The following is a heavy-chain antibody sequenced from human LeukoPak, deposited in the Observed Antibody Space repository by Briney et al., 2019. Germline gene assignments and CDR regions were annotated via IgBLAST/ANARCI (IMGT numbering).Heavy chain of an antibody. CDR1: GSTFSHFW. CDR2: IKKTGSET. Sequence: GGSLRLSCAASGSTFSHFWMSWVRQAPGKGLEWVAYIKKTGSETYYVDSVKGRFTITRDNTRNSLFLQMYSLRAEDTAVYFCAREDGYCSGANCYSYFDSWGQGTLVTVSS. D-gene: IGHD2-15*01. V-gene: IGHV3-7*01. J-gene: IGHJ4*02. CDR3: AREDGYCSGANCYSYFDS.